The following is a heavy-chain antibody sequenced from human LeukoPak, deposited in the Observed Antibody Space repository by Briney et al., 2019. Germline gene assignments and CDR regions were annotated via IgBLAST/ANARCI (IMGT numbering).Heavy chain of an antibody. CDR1: GFTFSSYG. V-gene: IGHV3-30*02. CDR2: IWYDGSNK. D-gene: IGHD3-22*01. CDR3: AKDYYDSSGFDDAFDI. Sequence: GALRLSCAASGFTFSSYGMHWVRQAPGKRLEWVAVIWYDGSNKYYADSVKGRFTISRDNSKNTLYLQMNSLRAEDTAVYYCAKDYYDSSGFDDAFDIWGQGTMVTVSS. J-gene: IGHJ3*02.